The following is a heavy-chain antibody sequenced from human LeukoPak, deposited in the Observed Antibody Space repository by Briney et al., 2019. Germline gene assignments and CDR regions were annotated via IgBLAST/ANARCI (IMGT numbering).Heavy chain of an antibody. J-gene: IGHJ6*03. CDR2: MNPNSGNT. D-gene: IGHD3-3*01. CDR1: GGTFSSCA. V-gene: IGHV1-8*03. Sequence: ASVKVSCKGSGGTFSSCAISWVRQATGQGLEWMGWMNPNSGNTGYAQKFQGRVTITRSTSISRAYMELSSLRSEDTAVYYCARGGPNYYDFWSGYNYYYMDVWGKGTTVTVSS. CDR3: ARGGPNYYDFWSGYNYYYMDV.